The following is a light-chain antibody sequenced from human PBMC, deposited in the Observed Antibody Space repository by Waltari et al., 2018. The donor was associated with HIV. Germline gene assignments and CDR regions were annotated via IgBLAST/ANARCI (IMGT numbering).Light chain of an antibody. CDR3: QVWDSSTVV. CDR2: RNS. Sequence: SYELTQPLSVSVALGQTARITCGGNNIGSKNVHWSQQKPGQAPVLVIYRNSNRPSGSPGRFSGSNSGNTATLTISRAQAGDEADYYCQVWDSSTVVFGGGTKLTVL. V-gene: IGLV3-9*01. CDR1: NIGSKN. J-gene: IGLJ2*01.